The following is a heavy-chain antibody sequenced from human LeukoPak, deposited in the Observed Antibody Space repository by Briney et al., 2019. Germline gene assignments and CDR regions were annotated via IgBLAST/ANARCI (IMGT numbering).Heavy chain of an antibody. Sequence: SETLSLTCTVSGGSISSYYWSWIRQPAGKGLEWIGEINHSGSTNYNPSLKSRVTISVDTSKNQFSLKLSSVTAADTAVYYCARPGYCSSTSCYRGNAFDIWGQGTMVTVSS. CDR1: GGSISSYY. D-gene: IGHD2-2*02. J-gene: IGHJ3*02. CDR3: ARPGYCSSTSCYRGNAFDI. CDR2: INHSGST. V-gene: IGHV4-34*01.